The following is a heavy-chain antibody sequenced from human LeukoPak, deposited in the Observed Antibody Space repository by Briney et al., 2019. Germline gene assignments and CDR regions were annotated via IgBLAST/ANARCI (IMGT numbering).Heavy chain of an antibody. V-gene: IGHV3-53*01. CDR2: IYSGGST. J-gene: IGHJ3*02. CDR1: GFTFSDYY. Sequence: GGSLRLSCAASGFTFSDYYMSWVRQAPGKGLEWVSVIYSGGSTYYADSVKGRFTISRDNSKNTLYLQMNSLRAEDTAVYYCARDTPLYYGSGSYAFDIWGQGTMVTVSS. CDR3: ARDTPLYYGSGSYAFDI. D-gene: IGHD3-10*01.